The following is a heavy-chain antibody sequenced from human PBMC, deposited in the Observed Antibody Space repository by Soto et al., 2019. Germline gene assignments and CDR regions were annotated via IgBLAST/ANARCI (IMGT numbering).Heavy chain of an antibody. D-gene: IGHD6-6*01. CDR1: GFTFSNFG. J-gene: IGHJ6*02. CDR2: IWYDGSKK. V-gene: IGHV3-33*01. CDR3: ATNAASRSSVDYYFYGMDV. Sequence: GGSLRLSCAASGFTFSNFGMHWVRQAPGKGLEWVAVIWYDGSKKYYADSVKGRFTISRDNSKNTLYLQMNSLRAEDTGIYYCATNAASRSSVDYYFYGMDVWGQGTTVTVSS.